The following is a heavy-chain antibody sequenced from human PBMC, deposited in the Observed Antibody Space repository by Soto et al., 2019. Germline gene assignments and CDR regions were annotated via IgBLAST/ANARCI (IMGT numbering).Heavy chain of an antibody. V-gene: IGHV3-33*01. CDR2: IWDDGSNK. CDR1: GFTFSSYG. Sequence: GGSLRLSCAASGFTFSSYGMHWVRQAPGKGLEWVAVIWDDGSNKYYADSVKGRFTISRDTSKNTTYLQMNSLRAEDTAVYYCASGESSGSYTSYYYSYRMDVWGQGTTVTVSS. CDR3: ASGESSGSYTSYYYSYRMDV. J-gene: IGHJ6*02. D-gene: IGHD6-19*01.